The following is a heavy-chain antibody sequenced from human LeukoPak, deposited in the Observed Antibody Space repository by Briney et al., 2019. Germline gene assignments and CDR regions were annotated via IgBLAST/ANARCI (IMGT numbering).Heavy chain of an antibody. CDR3: VTYSGGIKSPGYY. J-gene: IGHJ4*02. CDR1: GFAFTHAW. Sequence: PGGSLRLSCEASGFAFTHAWMTWVRQAPGKGLEWVANIKQDGSEKYYVDSVKGRFTISRDNAKNSLYLQMNSLRAEDTAVYYCVTYSGGIKSPGYYWGQGTLVTVSS. V-gene: IGHV3-7*01. D-gene: IGHD1-14*01. CDR2: IKQDGSEK.